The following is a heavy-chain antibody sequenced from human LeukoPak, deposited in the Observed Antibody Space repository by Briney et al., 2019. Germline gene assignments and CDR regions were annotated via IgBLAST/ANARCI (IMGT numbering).Heavy chain of an antibody. V-gene: IGHV1-69*06. CDR3: AYYYDSSGYYERYYFDY. CDR1: GGTFSSYA. J-gene: IGHJ4*02. D-gene: IGHD3-22*01. CDR2: SIPIFGTA. Sequence: SVKVSCKASGGTFSSYAISWVRQAPRQGLEWMGRSIPIFGTANYAQKFQGRVTITADKSTSTAYMELSSLRSEDTAVYYCAYYYDSSGYYERYYFDYWGQGTLVTVSS.